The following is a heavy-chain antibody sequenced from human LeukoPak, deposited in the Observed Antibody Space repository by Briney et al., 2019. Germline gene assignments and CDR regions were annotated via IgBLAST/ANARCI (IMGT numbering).Heavy chain of an antibody. J-gene: IGHJ1*01. D-gene: IGHD3-9*01. V-gene: IGHV3-7*04. CDR1: GFTFSSYW. CDR2: IKQDGSEK. CDR3: AREGGTHALYYDILTGYAYPLQH. Sequence: PGGSLRLFCAASGFTFSSYWMSWVRQAPGRGLEWVANIKQDGSEKYYVDSVKGRFTISRDNAKNSLYLQMNSLRAEDTAVYYCAREGGTHALYYDILTGYAYPLQHWGQGTLSPSPQ.